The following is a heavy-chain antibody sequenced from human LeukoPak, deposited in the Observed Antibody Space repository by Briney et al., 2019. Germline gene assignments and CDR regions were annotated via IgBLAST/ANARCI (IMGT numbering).Heavy chain of an antibody. CDR1: KFTFSSYT. CDR3: ARESRDTAMATDY. J-gene: IGHJ4*02. V-gene: IGHV3-30*04. Sequence: GRSLRLSCAAPKFTFSSYTMHWVRQAPGKGLDWVAVISYDGRNKYYGDSVKGRFTISRDNSKNTLYLQMNSPRPEDTAIYYCARESRDTAMATDYWGQGTLVTVSS. D-gene: IGHD5-18*01. CDR2: ISYDGRNK.